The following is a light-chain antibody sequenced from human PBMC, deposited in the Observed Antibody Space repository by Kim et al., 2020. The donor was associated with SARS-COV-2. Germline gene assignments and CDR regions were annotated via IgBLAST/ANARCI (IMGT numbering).Light chain of an antibody. CDR2: SDR. Sequence: AQGQTAEITCGGNRIGSKSVHWYQQRQGQAPVVVIYSDRGRPSGSPERCSGSNSGSTATLTLTGVEAGDEADYYCQVWDTNTDHVVFGGGTQLTVL. V-gene: IGLV3-21*04. CDR1: RIGSKS. CDR3: QVWDTNTDHVV. J-gene: IGLJ3*02.